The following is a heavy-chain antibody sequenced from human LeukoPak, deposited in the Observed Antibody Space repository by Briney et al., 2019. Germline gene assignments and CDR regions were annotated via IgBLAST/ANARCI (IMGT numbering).Heavy chain of an antibody. J-gene: IGHJ3*02. CDR2: ISSSSSYI. CDR3: AREQVDILTTSDAFDI. Sequence: GGSLRLSCAASGFTFSSYSMNWVRQAPGKGLEWVSSISSSSSYIYYADSVKGRFTISRDNAKNSLYLQMNSLRAEDTAVYYCAREQVDILTTSDAFDIWGQGIMVTVSS. CDR1: GFTFSSYS. V-gene: IGHV3-21*01. D-gene: IGHD3-9*01.